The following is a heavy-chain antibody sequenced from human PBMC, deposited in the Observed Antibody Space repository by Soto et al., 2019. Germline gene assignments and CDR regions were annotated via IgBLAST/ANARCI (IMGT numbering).Heavy chain of an antibody. CDR1: GFTFSSYA. D-gene: IGHD2-2*01. J-gene: IGHJ6*03. CDR2: ISYSGGST. Sequence: GSLRLSCAASGFTFSSYAMNCVRQAPGKGLEWVSGISYSGGSTYYADSVKGRFTISRDNSKNTLHLQMNTLRAEDTAVYYCAKDRARGYCTSTGCYGDFYYYMDVWGIGTTVTVSS. CDR3: AKDRARGYCTSTGCYGDFYYYMDV. V-gene: IGHV3-23*01.